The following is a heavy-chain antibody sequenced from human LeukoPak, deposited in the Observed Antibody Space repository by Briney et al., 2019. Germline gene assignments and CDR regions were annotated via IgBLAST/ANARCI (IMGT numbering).Heavy chain of an antibody. CDR2: ISRSGSTK. Sequence: GGSLRLSCAASGFTFSDYNMRWIRQAPGQGLEWVSSISRSGSTKYYADSVKGRFTISRDNAKNSLFLQMNSLRAEDTAVYYCARVLRYRSGGNCYSGGLGYMDVWGKGTTVTISS. J-gene: IGHJ6*03. CDR3: ARVLRYRSGGNCYSGGLGYMDV. D-gene: IGHD2-15*01. CDR1: GFTFSDYN. V-gene: IGHV3-11*01.